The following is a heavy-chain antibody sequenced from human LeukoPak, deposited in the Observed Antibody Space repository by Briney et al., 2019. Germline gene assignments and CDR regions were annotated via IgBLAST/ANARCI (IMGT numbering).Heavy chain of an antibody. CDR2: ISSSSSYI. Sequence: PGGSLRLSCAVSGFTFSYYSMNWVRQAPGKGLEWVSSISSSSSYIYYADSVKGRFTISRDNAKNSLYLQMNSLRAEDTAVYYCARAYPKLERLPNYFDYWGQGTLVTVSS. CDR3: ARAYPKLERLPNYFDY. V-gene: IGHV3-21*01. J-gene: IGHJ4*02. D-gene: IGHD1-1*01. CDR1: GFTFSYYS.